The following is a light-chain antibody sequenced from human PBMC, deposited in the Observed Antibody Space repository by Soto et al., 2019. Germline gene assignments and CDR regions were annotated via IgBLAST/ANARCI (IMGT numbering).Light chain of an antibody. J-gene: IGKJ4*01. CDR1: QRIYSN. CDR2: GAS. CDR3: QQYHHWTVT. Sequence: EIVMTQSPATLSVSPGERVTFSCRASQRIYSNLAWYQHTPGQAPRLLISGASTGATGLPSRFSGSGSGTDFTRTINSMQSEDVAVYYCQQYHHWTVTFGGGTKVESK. V-gene: IGKV3-15*01.